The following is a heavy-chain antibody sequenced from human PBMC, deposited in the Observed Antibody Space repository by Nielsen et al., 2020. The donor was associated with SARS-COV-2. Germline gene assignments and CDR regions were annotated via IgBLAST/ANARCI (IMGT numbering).Heavy chain of an antibody. D-gene: IGHD5-12*01. V-gene: IGHV3-7*01. J-gene: IGHJ4*02. CDR2: IKQDGSEK. CDR1: GFTFSSYG. CDR3: AKPRSGGYEDYFDY. Sequence: GESLKISCAASGFTFSSYGMHWVRQAPGKGLEWVANIKQDGSEKYYVDSVKGRFTISRDNSKNTLYLQMNSLRVEDTAVYFCAKPRSGGYEDYFDYWGQGTLVTVSS.